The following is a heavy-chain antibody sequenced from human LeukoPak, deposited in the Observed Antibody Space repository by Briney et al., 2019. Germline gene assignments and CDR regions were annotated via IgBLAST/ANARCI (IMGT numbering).Heavy chain of an antibody. V-gene: IGHV1-69*04. CDR2: IIPILGIA. CDR1: GGTFSSYA. D-gene: IGHD4-17*01. J-gene: IGHJ4*02. CDR3: ASGGGHGDYYHADD. Sequence: SVKVSCKASGGTFSSYAISWVRQAPGQGLEWMGRIIPILGIANYAQKFQGRVTITADKSTSTAYMELSSLRSEDTAVYYCASGGGHGDYYHADDWGQGTLVTVSS.